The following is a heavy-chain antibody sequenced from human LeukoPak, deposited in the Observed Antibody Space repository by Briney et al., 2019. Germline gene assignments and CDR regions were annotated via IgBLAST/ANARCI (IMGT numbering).Heavy chain of an antibody. CDR2: INPNSGGT. J-gene: IGHJ4*02. CDR1: GYTFTGYY. V-gene: IGHV1-2*02. CDR3: ARAFSGYDWPDYFDY. D-gene: IGHD5-12*01. Sequence: GASVKVSCKASGYTFTGYYMHWVRQAPGQGLEWMGWINPNSGGTNYAQKFQGRVTMTRDTSISTAYMELSRLRSDDTAVYYCARAFSGYDWPDYFDYWGQGTLVTVSS.